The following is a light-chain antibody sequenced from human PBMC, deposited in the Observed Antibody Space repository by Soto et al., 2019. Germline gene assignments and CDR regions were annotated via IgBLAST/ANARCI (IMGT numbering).Light chain of an antibody. CDR2: VVT. CDR3: CSYAGNYSYV. Sequence: QSALTQPRSVSGSPGQSVTISCTGTSSDVGGYKYVTWYQQHPGKAPNLLIYVVTKRPSGVPDRFSGSKSGNTASLTISGLQPEDEADYYCCSYAGNYSYVFGTGTKLTVL. V-gene: IGLV2-11*01. CDR1: SSDVGGYKY. J-gene: IGLJ1*01.